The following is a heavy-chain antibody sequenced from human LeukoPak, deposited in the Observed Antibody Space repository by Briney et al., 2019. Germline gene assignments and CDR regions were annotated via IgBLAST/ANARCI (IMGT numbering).Heavy chain of an antibody. CDR2: IYNDGRT. V-gene: IGHV3-66*01. CDR3: ARTESYNSAAYNPT. CDR1: GFTVSHNY. D-gene: IGHD2/OR15-2a*01. Sequence: PGGSLRLSCAASGFTVSHNYMSWVRQAPGKGLEWVSNIYNDGRTYYRDSVKGRFTISRDDSENTLYLQMNNLRAEDTAVYYCARTESYNSAAYNPTWGQGTLVTVSS. J-gene: IGHJ5*02.